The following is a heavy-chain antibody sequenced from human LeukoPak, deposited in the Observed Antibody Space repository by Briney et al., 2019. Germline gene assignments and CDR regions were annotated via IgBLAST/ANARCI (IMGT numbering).Heavy chain of an antibody. J-gene: IGHJ4*02. CDR2: ISWNSGSI. CDR3: ASSIN. V-gene: IGHV3-9*01. D-gene: IGHD2-21*01. Sequence: PGRSLRLSCAASGFTFDDYAMHWVRQAPGKGLEWVSGISWNSGSIGYADSVKGRFTISRGNAKNSLYLQMNSLRAEDTALYYCASSINWGQGTLVTVSS. CDR1: GFTFDDYA.